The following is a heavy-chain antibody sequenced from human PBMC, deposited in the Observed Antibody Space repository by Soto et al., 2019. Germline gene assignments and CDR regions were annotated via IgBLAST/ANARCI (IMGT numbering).Heavy chain of an antibody. V-gene: IGHV4-61*01. Sequence: SEPLSLTCTVSGGSVSSGSYYWSWIRQPPGKGLKWIGYIYYSGSTNYNPSLKSRVTISVYTSKNQFSLKLSSVTAADTALYYCASGSRYYYDSSGYYNYWGQGTLVTVSS. CDR3: ASGSRYYYDSSGYYNY. CDR2: IYYSGST. J-gene: IGHJ4*02. CDR1: GGSVSSGSYY. D-gene: IGHD3-22*01.